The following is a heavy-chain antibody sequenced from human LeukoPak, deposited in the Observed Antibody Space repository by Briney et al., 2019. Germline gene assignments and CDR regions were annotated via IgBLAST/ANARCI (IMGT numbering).Heavy chain of an antibody. CDR2: IYYSGST. D-gene: IGHD4-17*01. J-gene: IGHJ3*02. Sequence: SETLSLTCTVSGGSISSSSYYWGWIRQPPGKGLEWIGSIYYSGSTYYNPSLKSRVTISVDTSKSQFSLKLSSVTAADTAVYYCARKTDLDYGDYVDAFDIWGQGTMVTVSS. CDR3: ARKTDLDYGDYVDAFDI. CDR1: GGSISSSSYY. V-gene: IGHV4-39*07.